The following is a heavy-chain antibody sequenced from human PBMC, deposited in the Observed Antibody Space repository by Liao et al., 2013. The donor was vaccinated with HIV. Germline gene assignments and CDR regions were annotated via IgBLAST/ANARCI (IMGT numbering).Heavy chain of an antibody. J-gene: IGHJ4*02. CDR3: ARGGGRYSSSWYAYDY. V-gene: IGHV4-59*01. Sequence: QVQLQESGPGLVKPSETLSLTCTVSGDSISTYYWTWIRQPPGKGLEWIGYIYYSGSANYNPSLKSRVTTSVDTSKNQFSLKLSSVTAADTAIYYCARGGGRYSSSWYAYDYWGQGTLVTVSS. CDR1: GDSISTYY. CDR2: IYYSGSA. D-gene: IGHD6-13*01.